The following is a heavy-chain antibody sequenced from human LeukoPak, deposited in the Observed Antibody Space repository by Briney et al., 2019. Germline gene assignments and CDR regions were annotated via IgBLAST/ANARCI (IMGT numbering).Heavy chain of an antibody. CDR1: GFTFSDYY. CDR2: ISSSGSTI. Sequence: PGGSLRLSCAASGFTFSDYYMSWIRQAPGKGLEWVSYISSSGSTIYYADSVKGRFTISRDNAKNSLYLQMNSLRAENTAVYYCARDYYDGSGYSFDYWGQGTLVTVSS. D-gene: IGHD3-22*01. J-gene: IGHJ4*02. CDR3: ARDYYDGSGYSFDY. V-gene: IGHV3-11*01.